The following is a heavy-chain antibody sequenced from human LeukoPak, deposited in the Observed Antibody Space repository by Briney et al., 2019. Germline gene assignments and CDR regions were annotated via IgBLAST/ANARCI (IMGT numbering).Heavy chain of an antibody. Sequence: PGGSLRLSCAASGFTFSSYSMNWVRQAPGKGLEWVSYISSSSSTIYYADSVKGRFTISRDNAKKSLYLQMNSLRAEDTAVYYCARRYCSSTSCCFDYWGQGTLVTVSS. CDR2: ISSSSSTI. CDR3: ARRYCSSTSCCFDY. D-gene: IGHD2-2*01. V-gene: IGHV3-48*04. CDR1: GFTFSSYS. J-gene: IGHJ4*02.